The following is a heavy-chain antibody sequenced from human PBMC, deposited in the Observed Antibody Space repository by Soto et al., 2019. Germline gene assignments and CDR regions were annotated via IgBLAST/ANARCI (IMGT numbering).Heavy chain of an antibody. CDR3: ARASGYSYGPDYYYYYGMDV. CDR1: GFTVSSNY. Sequence: EVPLVESGGGLVQPGGSLRLSCAASGFTVSSNYMSWVRQAPGKGLEWVSVIYSGGSTYYADSVKGRFTISRHNSKNTLYLQMNSLRAEDTAVYYCARASGYSYGPDYYYYYGMDVWGQGTTVTVSS. D-gene: IGHD5-18*01. CDR2: IYSGGST. J-gene: IGHJ6*02. V-gene: IGHV3-53*04.